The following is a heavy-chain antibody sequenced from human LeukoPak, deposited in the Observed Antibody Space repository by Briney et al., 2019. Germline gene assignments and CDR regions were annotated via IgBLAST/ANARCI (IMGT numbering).Heavy chain of an antibody. D-gene: IGHD3-10*01. J-gene: IGHJ5*02. CDR3: ARDPYGSGTYYVPFDP. CDR1: GGSISSGTYY. V-gene: IGHV4-39*07. CDR2: IYYSGST. Sequence: SETLSLTCTVSGGSISSGTYYWGWIRQPPGKGLEWIASIYYSGSTYYNPSLKSRVTMSVDTSKSQFSLNLSSVTAADTAVYYCARDPYGSGTYYVPFDPWGQGTLVTVSP.